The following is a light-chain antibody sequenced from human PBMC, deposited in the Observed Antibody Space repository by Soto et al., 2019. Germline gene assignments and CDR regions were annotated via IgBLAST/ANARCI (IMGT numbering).Light chain of an antibody. Sequence: DIQMTQSPSSLSASVGDSVTITCRASQSMNTYLNWYRQKPGTAPKLLIYATSILQSGVPSRFSAAGSGTDFTLTISRLRREDFATHYCQQSYPPPRTFGQGTRLEIK. CDR2: ATS. CDR3: QQSYPPPRT. V-gene: IGKV1-39*01. CDR1: QSMNTY. J-gene: IGKJ2*02.